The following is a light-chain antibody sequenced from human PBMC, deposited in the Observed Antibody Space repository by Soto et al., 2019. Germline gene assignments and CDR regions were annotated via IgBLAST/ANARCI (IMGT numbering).Light chain of an antibody. CDR2: DAS. CDR3: QQYNSYSWT. J-gene: IGKJ1*01. V-gene: IGKV1-5*01. CDR1: QSISSW. Sequence: DIQMTQSPSTLSASVGDRVTITCRASQSISSWLAWYQQKPGKAPNLLIYDASNLESGVPSRFSGSGSGTEFTLTFSSLQPDDFATYYCQQYNSYSWTFGQGTKVDIK.